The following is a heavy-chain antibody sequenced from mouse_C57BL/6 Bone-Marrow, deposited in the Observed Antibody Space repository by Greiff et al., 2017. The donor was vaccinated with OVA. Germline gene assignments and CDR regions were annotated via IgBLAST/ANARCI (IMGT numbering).Heavy chain of an antibody. CDR1: GFIFTDYY. J-gene: IGHJ2*01. CDR3: ARSPVVAPFDY. CDR2: IRNKANGYTT. Sequence: EVHLVESGGGLVQPGGSLSLSCAASGFIFTDYYMSWVRQPPGKALEWLGFIRNKANGYTTEYSASVKGRFTISRDNSQSILYLQMNALRAEDSATYYCARSPVVAPFDYWGQGTTLTVSS. D-gene: IGHD1-1*01. V-gene: IGHV7-3*01.